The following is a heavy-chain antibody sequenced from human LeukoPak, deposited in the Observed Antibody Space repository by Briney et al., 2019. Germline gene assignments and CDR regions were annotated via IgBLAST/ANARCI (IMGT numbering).Heavy chain of an antibody. V-gene: IGHV4-61*02. CDR1: GGSISSTTYY. CDR2: IHASGTT. Sequence: SSETLSLTCTVSGGSISSTTYYWSWIRQPAGKGLEWIGRIHASGTTNYNPSLKSRITISVDTSKNQFSLKLSSVTAADTAVYYCARDFDSPLAFDIRGQGTMVTVSS. D-gene: IGHD3-9*01. J-gene: IGHJ3*02. CDR3: ARDFDSPLAFDI.